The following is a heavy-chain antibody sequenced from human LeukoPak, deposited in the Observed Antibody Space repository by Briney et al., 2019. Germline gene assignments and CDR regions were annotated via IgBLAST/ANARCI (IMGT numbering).Heavy chain of an antibody. V-gene: IGHV3-23*01. CDR2: ISGSDGST. CDR3: ANQLRSYYYYYMDV. CDR1: GFTFSNYA. D-gene: IGHD1-7*01. Sequence: GGSLRLSCAASGFTFSNYAMSWVRQAPGKGLEWVSSISGSDGSTYYANSVKGRFTISRDNSKNTLYLQMNSLRAEDTAVYYCANQLRSYYYYYMDVWGKGTTVTVSS. J-gene: IGHJ6*03.